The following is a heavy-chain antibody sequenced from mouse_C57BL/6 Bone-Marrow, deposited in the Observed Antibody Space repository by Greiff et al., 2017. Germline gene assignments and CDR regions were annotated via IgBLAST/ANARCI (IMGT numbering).Heavy chain of an antibody. Sequence: VQLQQSGAELARPGASVKLSCKATGYTFTSYGIRWVKQRTGPGLEWIGEIFPRSGSTYYNEKFKGKATLTADKSSSTAYMELRSLTSEDSAVYYCARSRLRQRPCSSDYWGQGTSVTVSS. CDR1: GYTFTSYG. J-gene: IGHJ4*01. CDR2: IFPRSGST. D-gene: IGHD2-4*01. CDR3: ARSRLRQRPCSSDY. V-gene: IGHV1-81*01.